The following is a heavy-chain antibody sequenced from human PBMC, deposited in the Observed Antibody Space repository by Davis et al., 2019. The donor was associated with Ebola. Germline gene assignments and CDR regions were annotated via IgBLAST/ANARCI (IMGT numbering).Heavy chain of an antibody. J-gene: IGHJ6*04. Sequence: AASVKVSCKASGGTFSSYTISWVRQAPGQGLEWMGRIIPILGIANYAQKFQGRVTITADKSTSTAYMELSSLRSEDTAVYYCARTSKLLWFGEFSYGMDVWGKGTTVTVSS. CDR1: GGTFSSYT. V-gene: IGHV1-69*02. CDR2: IIPILGIA. CDR3: ARTSKLLWFGEFSYGMDV. D-gene: IGHD3-10*01.